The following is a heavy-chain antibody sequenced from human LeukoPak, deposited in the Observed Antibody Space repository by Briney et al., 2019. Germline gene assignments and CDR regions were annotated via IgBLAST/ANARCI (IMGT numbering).Heavy chain of an antibody. J-gene: IGHJ6*02. CDR3: ARDPHGSGSWSSMDV. CDR1: GGSISSYY. CDR2: IYTSGST. V-gene: IGHV4-4*07. D-gene: IGHD3-10*01. Sequence: SETPSLTCTVSGGSISSYYWSWIRQPAGKGLEWIGRIYTSGSTNYNPSLKSRVTMSVDTSKNQFSLKLSSVTAADTAVYYCARDPHGSGSWSSMDVWGQGTTVTVSS.